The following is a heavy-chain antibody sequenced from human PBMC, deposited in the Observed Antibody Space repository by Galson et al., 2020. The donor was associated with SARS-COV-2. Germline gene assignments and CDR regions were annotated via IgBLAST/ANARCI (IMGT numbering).Heavy chain of an antibody. CDR1: GFTFSRYW. CDR3: AWDLGLVTTCYCGY. V-gene: IGHV3-7*04. CDR2: INQDGSDK. Sequence: QLGESLKISCAASGFTFSRYWMSWVRQAPGKGLEWVANINQDGSDKNYVDSVKGRFTISRDNAKNSLYLQMNSLRAEDTGVYYCAWDLGLVTTCYCGYRGQGDLVTVSS. J-gene: IGHJ4*01. D-gene: IGHD4-17*01.